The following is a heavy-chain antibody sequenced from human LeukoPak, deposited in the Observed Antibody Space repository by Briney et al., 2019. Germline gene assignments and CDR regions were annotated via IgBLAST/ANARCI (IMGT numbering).Heavy chain of an antibody. J-gene: IGHJ4*02. CDR2: ISGTDDNT. Sequence: PGGSLRLPCGASGFSFSSSTMSWVRQAPGKGLEWVSGISGTDDNTYYADSVKGRFTIFRDNSKDILYLYMSSLRAEDTAMYYCANHPGGSFDYWGQGTLVAVSS. V-gene: IGHV3-23*01. CDR1: GFSFSSST. D-gene: IGHD3-16*01. CDR3: ANHPGGSFDY.